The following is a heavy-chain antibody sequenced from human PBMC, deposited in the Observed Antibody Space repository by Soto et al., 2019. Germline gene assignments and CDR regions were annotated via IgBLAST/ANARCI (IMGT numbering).Heavy chain of an antibody. CDR3: EIDLWWPTR. J-gene: IGHJ4*02. CDR2: ISGGGTGA. CDR1: GFTFSDHA. Sequence: EVQLLESGGGLVQPGGSLRLSCTASGFTFSDHAMTWVRQAPGKGLEWLSGISGGGTGAYYADSVKGRFTDSRDNSNNPVFLQMDSLSVEDTAVYYCEIDLWWPTRWGQGTLVTVSS. D-gene: IGHD2-15*01. V-gene: IGHV3-23*01.